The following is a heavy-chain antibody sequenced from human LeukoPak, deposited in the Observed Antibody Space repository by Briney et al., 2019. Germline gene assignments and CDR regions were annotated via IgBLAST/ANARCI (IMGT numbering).Heavy chain of an antibody. CDR1: GGSISSYY. Sequence: PSETLSLTCTVSGGSISSYYWSWIRQPPGKGLEWIGYIYYSGSTNYNPSLKSRVTISVDTSKNQFSLKLTSVTAADTAVYYCARPSLQYFDVHPWDVWGKGTTVTISS. CDR2: IYYSGST. CDR3: ARPSLQYFDVHPWDV. V-gene: IGHV4-59*08. D-gene: IGHD3-9*01. J-gene: IGHJ6*04.